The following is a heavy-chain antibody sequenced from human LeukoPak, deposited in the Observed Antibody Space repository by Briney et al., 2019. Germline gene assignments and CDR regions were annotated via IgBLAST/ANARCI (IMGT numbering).Heavy chain of an antibody. CDR1: GGPIDRHY. V-gene: IGHV4-59*11. CDR2: VFYPGST. CDR3: ASRPAGSTWYGVFDY. D-gene: IGHD6-13*01. Sequence: SETLSLTCTVSGGPIDRHYWSWIRQPPGKGLEWIGYVFYPGSTNYNPSLKSRVTMSLDTSRDQFSLGLTSVTAADTAIYYCASRPAGSTWYGVFDYWSQGTRVSVSS. J-gene: IGHJ4*02.